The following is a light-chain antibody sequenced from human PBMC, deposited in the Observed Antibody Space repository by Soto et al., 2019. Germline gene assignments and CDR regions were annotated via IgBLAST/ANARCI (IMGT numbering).Light chain of an antibody. Sequence: ELVMTQSPATLSVSPGERATLSCRASQSVSSNLAWYQQKPCQAPRLLIYGASTRATGIPARVSGSGSGTECTLTISSLQSEGFEVYYCQQYNNWPYTFGQGAKLVIK. CDR1: QSVSSN. J-gene: IGKJ2*01. CDR2: GAS. V-gene: IGKV3-15*01. CDR3: QQYNNWPYT.